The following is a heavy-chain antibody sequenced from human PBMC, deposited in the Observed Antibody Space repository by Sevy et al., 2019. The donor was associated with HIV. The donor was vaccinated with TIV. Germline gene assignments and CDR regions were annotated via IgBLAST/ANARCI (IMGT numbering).Heavy chain of an antibody. D-gene: IGHD5-18*01. CDR3: ARVRYNYGSYYFDY. J-gene: IGHJ4*02. Sequence: LSLTCAASTFTFSDYYMTWIRQAPGKGLEWVSHISSGGSNKYYADSVKGRFTISRDNAKNSLYLQMNSLRVEDTALYYCARVRYNYGSYYFDYWGQGTLVTVSS. CDR2: ISSGGSNK. CDR1: TFTFSDYY. V-gene: IGHV3-11*01.